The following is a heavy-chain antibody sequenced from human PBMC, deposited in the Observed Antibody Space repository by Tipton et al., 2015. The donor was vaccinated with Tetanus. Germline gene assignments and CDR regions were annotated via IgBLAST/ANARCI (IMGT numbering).Heavy chain of an antibody. CDR2: INYTGTT. CDR1: GGSISGSRNF. J-gene: IGHJ4*02. CDR3: ARVGFGYSGYHFYGY. D-gene: IGHD5-12*01. Sequence: TLSLTCTVSGGSISGSRNFWGWIRQTPGKGPEWMGEINYTGTTRYNPSLKSRVTLSVDTSKKQISLKLSSVTAADTAVYYCARVGFGYSGYHFYGYWGQGTLVTVSS. V-gene: IGHV4-39*07.